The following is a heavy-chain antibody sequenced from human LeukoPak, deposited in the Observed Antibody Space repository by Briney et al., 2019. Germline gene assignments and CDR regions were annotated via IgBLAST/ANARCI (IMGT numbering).Heavy chain of an antibody. J-gene: IGHJ4*02. V-gene: IGHV1-46*01. Sequence: GASVKVSCKASGYSFTSNYIHWVRQAPGQGLEWMGMIYPRDGSTSYAQRSQDRVTVTRDTSTSTVHMELSGLRSEDTAVYYCARDQEGFDYWGQGTLVTVSS. CDR3: ARDQEGFDY. CDR2: IYPRDGST. CDR1: GYSFTSNY.